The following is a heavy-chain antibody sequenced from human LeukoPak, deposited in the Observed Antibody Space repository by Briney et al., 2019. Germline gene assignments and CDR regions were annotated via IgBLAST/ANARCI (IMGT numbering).Heavy chain of an antibody. CDR1: AGSISNHY. V-gene: IGHV4-59*11. Sequence: SETLSLTCTVAAGSISNHYWSWMRQSPGKGLEWIAYIFYTGSYNYNPSLKSRVYISVDTSKNQFSLNLTSVTAADTAVYYCARGRSSLDLWGQGTLVTVS. CDR3: ARGRSSLDL. CDR2: IFYTGSY. D-gene: IGHD6-19*01. J-gene: IGHJ5*02.